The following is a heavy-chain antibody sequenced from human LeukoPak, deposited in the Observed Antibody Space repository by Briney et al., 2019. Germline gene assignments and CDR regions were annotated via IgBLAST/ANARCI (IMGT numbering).Heavy chain of an antibody. CDR3: ARGNRKGKTAAGIVD. CDR1: GGSISNSNYY. V-gene: IGHV4-39*01. D-gene: IGHD6-13*01. CDR2: IYYSGSI. J-gene: IGHJ4*02. Sequence: PSETLSLTCTVSGGSISNSNYYWGWIRQPPGKGLEWIGSIYYSGSIYYNPSLKSRVTISVDTSKNQFSLGLSSVTAADTAVYYCARGNRKGKTAAGIVDWGQGTLVTVSS.